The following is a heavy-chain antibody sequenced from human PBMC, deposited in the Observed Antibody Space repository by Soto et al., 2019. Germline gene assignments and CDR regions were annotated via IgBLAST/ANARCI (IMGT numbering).Heavy chain of an antibody. J-gene: IGHJ4*02. CDR3: ARGVVVAASYDY. D-gene: IGHD2-15*01. CDR2: IYYSGST. CDR1: GGSISSYY. V-gene: IGHV4-59*08. Sequence: PPETLSLTCTVSGGSISSYYWSWIRQPPGKGLEWIGYIYYSGSTNYNPSLKSRVTISVDTSKNQFSLKLSSVTAADTAVYYCARGVVVAASYDYWGQGTLVTVS.